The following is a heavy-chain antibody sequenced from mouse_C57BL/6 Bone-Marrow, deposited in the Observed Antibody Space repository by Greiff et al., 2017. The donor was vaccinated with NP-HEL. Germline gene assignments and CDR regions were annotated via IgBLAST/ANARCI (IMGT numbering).Heavy chain of an antibody. V-gene: IGHV14-2*01. CDR1: GFNIKDYY. J-gene: IGHJ4*01. Sequence: EVKLQESGAELVKPGASVKLSCTASGFNIKDYYMHWVKQRPEQGLEWIGRIDPEDGETKYAPKFQGKATITADTSSNTAYLQLSSLTSEDTAVYYWASDYGDYAMDYWGQGTSVTVSS. CDR2: IDPEDGET. D-gene: IGHD1-1*01. CDR3: ASDYGDYAMDY.